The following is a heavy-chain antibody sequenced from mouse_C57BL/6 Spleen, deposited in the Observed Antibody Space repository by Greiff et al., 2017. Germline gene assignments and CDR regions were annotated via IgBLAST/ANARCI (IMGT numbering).Heavy chain of an antibody. CDR2: INPNNGGT. J-gene: IGHJ2*01. V-gene: IGHV1-26*01. CDR3: ARATPYYFDY. D-gene: IGHD1-1*01. CDR1: GYTFTDYY. Sequence: VQLQQSGPELVKPGASVKISCKASGYTFTDYYMNWVKQSHGKSLEWIGDINPNNGGTSYNQKFKGKATLPVAKSSRTAYMELRSLTSEDSAVYYCARATPYYFDYWGQGTTLTVSS.